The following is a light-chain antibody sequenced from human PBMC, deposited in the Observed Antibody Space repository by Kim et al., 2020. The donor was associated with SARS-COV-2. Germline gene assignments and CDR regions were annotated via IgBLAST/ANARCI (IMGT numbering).Light chain of an antibody. CDR1: SSNIGAGYD. V-gene: IGLV1-40*01. Sequence: PGQRVTIYCTGSSSNIGAGYDGHWYQQLPGTAPKLLIYGNSNRPSGVPDRFSGSKSGTSASLAITGLQAEDEADYYCQSYDSSHYVFGTGTKVTVL. J-gene: IGLJ1*01. CDR3: QSYDSSHYV. CDR2: GNS.